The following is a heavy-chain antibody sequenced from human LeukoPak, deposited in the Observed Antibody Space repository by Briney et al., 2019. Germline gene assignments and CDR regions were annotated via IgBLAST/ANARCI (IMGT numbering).Heavy chain of an antibody. D-gene: IGHD1-26*01. CDR1: GFTFSSYA. J-gene: IGHJ5*02. CDR2: ISDSGGSI. Sequence: GGSLRLSCAASGFTFSSYAMSWVRQAPGKGLEWVSGISDSGGSIYYADSVKGRLTISRDNSKNTLYLQMNSLRADDTAVYYCAKAGDQGYWFDPWGQGTLVTVSS. V-gene: IGHV3-23*01. CDR3: AKAGDQGYWFDP.